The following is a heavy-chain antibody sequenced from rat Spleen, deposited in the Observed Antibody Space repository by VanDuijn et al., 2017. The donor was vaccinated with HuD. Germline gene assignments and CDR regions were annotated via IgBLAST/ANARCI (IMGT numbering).Heavy chain of an antibody. CDR1: GFTFSSSW. CDR2: MNPDGSST. J-gene: IGHJ3*01. V-gene: IGHV5-35*01. CDR3: ARTGFAY. Sequence: EVQLVESGGGLVQPGSPLKLSCAVSGFTFSSSWLNWIRQATGTGLEWVATMNPDGSSTYYPDTVKGRFVISKDNAKNTGYLQMKNLRSEDTAMYYCARTGFAYWGQGTLVTVSS.